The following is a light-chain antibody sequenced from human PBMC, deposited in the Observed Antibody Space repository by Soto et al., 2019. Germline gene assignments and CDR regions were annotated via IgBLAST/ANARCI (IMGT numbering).Light chain of an antibody. V-gene: IGKV1-5*01. CDR2: DAY. J-gene: IGKJ1*01. CDR1: QSISRW. CDR3: QQYNNWPRT. Sequence: DIKMTQSPSTLYAYVGDRVTITCRASQSISRWLAWYTQKKGKAPKILIYDAYSLESGVPSRLRGSGSGTEFTLTISRLQPDDLAVDEGQQYNNWPRTFCQGTKVDIK.